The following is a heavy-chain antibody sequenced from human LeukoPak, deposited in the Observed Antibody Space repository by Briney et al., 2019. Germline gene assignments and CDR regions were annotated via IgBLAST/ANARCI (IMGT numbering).Heavy chain of an antibody. D-gene: IGHD3-10*01. CDR2: IRYDGSNK. CDR3: AKDAHTGKDFDY. V-gene: IGHV3-30*02. CDR1: GFTVSSNY. J-gene: IGHJ4*02. Sequence: GGSLRLSCAASGFTVSSNYMSWVRQAPGKGLEWVAFIRYDGSNKYYADSVKGRFTISRDNSKNTLYLQMNSLRAGDTAVYYCAKDAHTGKDFDYWGQGTLVTVSS.